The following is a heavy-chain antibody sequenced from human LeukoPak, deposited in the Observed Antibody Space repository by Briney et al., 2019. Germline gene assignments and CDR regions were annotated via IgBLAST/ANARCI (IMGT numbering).Heavy chain of an antibody. J-gene: IGHJ4*02. CDR2: IYYSGST. CDR3: ARLFAGSSIDY. CDR1: GGSISSSSYY. V-gene: IGHV4-39*01. Sequence: SETLSLTCTVSGGSISSSSYYWGWIRQPPGKGLEWIGSIYYSGSTYYNPSLKSLATISVDTSKNQLYLKLRSVNGADTAVYYCARLFAGSSIDYWGKGTLVSVFS. D-gene: IGHD3-10*01.